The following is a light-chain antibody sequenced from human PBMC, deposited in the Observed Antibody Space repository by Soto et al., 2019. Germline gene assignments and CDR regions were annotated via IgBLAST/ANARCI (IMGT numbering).Light chain of an antibody. CDR2: DAS. V-gene: IGKV3-11*01. CDR3: QQRSNWTPSLT. J-gene: IGKJ1*01. CDR1: QSVSSY. Sequence: EIVLSQSPATLSLSPGERATLYCRASQSVSSYLAWYQQKPGQAPRLLIYDASNRATGIPARFSGSGSGTDFTLTISSLEPEDFAVYYCQQRSNWTPSLTFGQGTKVDIK.